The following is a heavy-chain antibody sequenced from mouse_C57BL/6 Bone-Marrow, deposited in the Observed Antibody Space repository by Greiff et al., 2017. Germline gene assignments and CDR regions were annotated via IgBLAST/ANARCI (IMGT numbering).Heavy chain of an antibody. D-gene: IGHD2-4*01. J-gene: IGHJ4*01. CDR3: ALAGYDYGLYAMDY. V-gene: IGHV14-2*01. CDR2: IDPEDGGT. Sequence: VQLKESGAELVKPGASVKLSCTASGFNIKDYYMHWVQQRTEQGLEWIGRIDPEDGGTKYAAKFQGKATITADTSSNTAYLQLSSLTSENTAVYYCALAGYDYGLYAMDYGGQGTSVTVSS. CDR1: GFNIKDYY.